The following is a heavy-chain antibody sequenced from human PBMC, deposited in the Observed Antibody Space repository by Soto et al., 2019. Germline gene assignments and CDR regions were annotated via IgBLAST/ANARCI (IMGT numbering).Heavy chain of an antibody. CDR3: ARFYGSGSFPYDY. CDR2: INAYTGNT. D-gene: IGHD3-10*01. J-gene: IGHJ4*02. V-gene: IGHV1-18*01. CDR1: GYTFTTYG. Sequence: QVQVVQSGAEVKEPGASVEVACKASGYTFTTYGISWVRQAPGQGLEWIGWINAYTGNTNYAQKVQGRVTMTTDTSTSTAYMELRSLISDDTAFYYCARFYGSGSFPYDYWGQGTLVTVSS.